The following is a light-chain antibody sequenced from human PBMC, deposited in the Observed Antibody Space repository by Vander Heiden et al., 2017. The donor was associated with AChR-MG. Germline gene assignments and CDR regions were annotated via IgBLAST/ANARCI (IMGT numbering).Light chain of an antibody. Sequence: ELVFPPSPGTLSLSPGERATLSCRASQSVSSSYLAWYQQKPGQAPRLLIYGASSRATGIPDRFSGSGSGTDFTLTISRLEPEDFAVYYCQQDGSSRGFGQGTRLEIK. CDR1: QSVSSSY. V-gene: IGKV3-20*01. CDR2: GAS. CDR3: QQDGSSRG. J-gene: IGKJ5*01.